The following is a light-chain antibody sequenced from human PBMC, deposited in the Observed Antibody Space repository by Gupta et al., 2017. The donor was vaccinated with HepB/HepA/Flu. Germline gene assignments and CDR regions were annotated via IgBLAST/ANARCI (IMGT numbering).Light chain of an antibody. Sequence: QSVLTQPPSVSGAPGQRVTISCTGSSSNIGAGYDVHWYQHLPGTAPKLLIYDNSNRPAGVPDRFSGSKSGTSASLDITGLQAEDEADYYCQSYDSSVSGSWVFGGGTKLTVL. CDR2: DNS. J-gene: IGLJ3*02. V-gene: IGLV1-40*01. CDR3: QSYDSSVSGSWV. CDR1: SSNIGAGYD.